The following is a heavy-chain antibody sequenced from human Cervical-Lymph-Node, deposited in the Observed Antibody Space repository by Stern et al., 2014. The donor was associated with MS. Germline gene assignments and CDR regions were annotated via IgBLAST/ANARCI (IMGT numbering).Heavy chain of an antibody. CDR3: ARDGFDSGSALAF. CDR1: GGIFISST. D-gene: IGHD6-19*01. CDR2: FRPGLDSV. J-gene: IGHJ4*02. V-gene: IGHV1-69*01. Sequence: VHLVESGAELKKPGSSVQVSCTASGGIFISSTITWVRQVPGQGLEWMGVFRPGLDSVDYAPECQGRFPLTADDSTNTVFMELTSLQSGDTAMYYCARDGFDSGSALAFWGQGTLVTVSS.